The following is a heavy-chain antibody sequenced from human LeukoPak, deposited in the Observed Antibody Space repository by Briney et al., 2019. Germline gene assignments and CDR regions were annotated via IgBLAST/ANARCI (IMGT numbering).Heavy chain of an antibody. D-gene: IGHD1-26*01. V-gene: IGHV1-2*06. CDR2: INPNSGGT. Sequence: ASVKVSCKASGYTFTGYYMHWVRQAPGQGLEWMGRINPNSGGTNYAQKFQGRVTITADESTSTAYMELSSLRSEDTAVYYCARGSVGGAFDIWGQGTMVTVSS. J-gene: IGHJ3*02. CDR1: GYTFTGYY. CDR3: ARGSVGGAFDI.